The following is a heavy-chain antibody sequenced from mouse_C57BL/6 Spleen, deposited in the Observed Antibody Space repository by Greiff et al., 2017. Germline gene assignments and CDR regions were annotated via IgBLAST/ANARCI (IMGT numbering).Heavy chain of an antibody. CDR3: ATLTTVVAKGDYFDY. CDR1: GYAFSSYW. V-gene: IGHV1-80*01. CDR2: IYPGDGDT. Sequence: VQLQQSGAELVKPGASVKISCKASGYAFSSYWMNWVKQRPGKGLEWIGQIYPGDGDTTYNGKFKGKATLTADKSSSTAYMQLSSLTSEDSAVYFCATLTTVVAKGDYFDYWGQGTTLTVSS. D-gene: IGHD1-1*01. J-gene: IGHJ2*01.